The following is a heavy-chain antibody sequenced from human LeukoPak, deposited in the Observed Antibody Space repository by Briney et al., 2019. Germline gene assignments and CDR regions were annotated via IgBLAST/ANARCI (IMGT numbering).Heavy chain of an antibody. J-gene: IGHJ4*02. V-gene: IGHV1-46*01. CDR3: AQLSGLWFGELL. CDR2: INPSGGST. D-gene: IGHD3-10*01. Sequence: ASVKVSCKASGYTFTSYYIYWVRQAPGQGLEWMGIINPSGGSTNYAQKFQGRVTMTRDKSISTAYLQWSSLKASDTAMYYCAQLSGLWFGELLWGQGTLVTVSS. CDR1: GYTFTSYY.